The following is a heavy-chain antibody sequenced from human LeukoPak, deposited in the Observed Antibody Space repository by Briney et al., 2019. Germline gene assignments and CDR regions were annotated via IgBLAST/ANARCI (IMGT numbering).Heavy chain of an antibody. D-gene: IGHD3-22*01. CDR2: IYYSGST. Sequence: SETLSLTCTVSGGSISSYYWSWIRQPPGKGLEWIGYIYYSGSTNYNPSLKSRVTISVDTSKNQFSLKLSSVTAADTAVYYCAREGATYYYDSSGYYPKARYYYMDVWGKGTTVTVSS. CDR1: GGSISSYY. CDR3: AREGATYYYDSSGYYPKARYYYMDV. J-gene: IGHJ6*03. V-gene: IGHV4-59*01.